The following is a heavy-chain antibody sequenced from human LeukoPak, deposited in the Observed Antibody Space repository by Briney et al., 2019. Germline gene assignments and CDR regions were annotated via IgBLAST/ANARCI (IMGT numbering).Heavy chain of an antibody. CDR2: IYYSGST. J-gene: IGHJ4*02. V-gene: IGHV4-31*03. CDR3: ASSMIVVARGFDY. Sequence: SETLSLTCTVSGGSISSGGYYWSWLRQHPGKGLEWIGYIYYSGSTYYNPSLKSRVTISVDTSKNQFSLKLSSVTAADTAVYYCASSMIVVARGFDYWGQGTLVTVSS. D-gene: IGHD3-22*01. CDR1: GGSISSGGYY.